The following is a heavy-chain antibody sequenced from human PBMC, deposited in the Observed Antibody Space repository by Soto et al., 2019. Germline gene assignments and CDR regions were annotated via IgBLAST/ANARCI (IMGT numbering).Heavy chain of an antibody. D-gene: IGHD4-17*01. CDR3: ASSRNDYGDLNDAFEI. CDR1: GYSFASYW. J-gene: IGHJ3*02. V-gene: IGHV5-51*01. CDR2: IYPGDSDT. Sequence: GESLKISCKGSGYSFASYWISWVRQMPGKGLEWMGIIYPGDSDTRYSPSFQGQVTISGDKSNSTAYLQWSSLKASDTAMYYCASSRNDYGDLNDAFEIWGQGTMVTVSS.